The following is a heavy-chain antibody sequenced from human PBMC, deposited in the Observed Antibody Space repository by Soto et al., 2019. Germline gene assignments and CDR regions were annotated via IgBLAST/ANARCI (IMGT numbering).Heavy chain of an antibody. D-gene: IGHD3-10*01. Sequence: QVQLVQSGAEVKKPGSSVQVSCKASGGTFSSYAISWVRQAPGQGLEWMGGIIPTFGTANYAQKFQGRVTITADESTSTAYMERSSVISEYTAVYYWASNMVRGAPLFYYYYYGMDVWGQGTTVTVSS. J-gene: IGHJ6*02. V-gene: IGHV1-69*01. CDR3: ASNMVRGAPLFYYYYYGMDV. CDR1: GGTFSSYA. CDR2: IIPTFGTA.